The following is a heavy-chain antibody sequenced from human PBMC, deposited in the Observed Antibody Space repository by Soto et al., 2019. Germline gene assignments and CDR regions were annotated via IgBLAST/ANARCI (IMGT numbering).Heavy chain of an antibody. Sequence: SETMPLPWPVFGCSVISGTYYWSWLRKAPGKGLEWVGHIYYTGSTNYNPSLNNRVTISVDTSKNHFSLQLTSVTAADTAVYYCARGAGFSYASTWFDIWGQGTLVTVSA. CDR1: GCSVISGTYY. D-gene: IGHD5-18*01. CDR3: ARGAGFSYASTWFDI. V-gene: IGHV4-61*03. CDR2: IYYTGST. J-gene: IGHJ5*02.